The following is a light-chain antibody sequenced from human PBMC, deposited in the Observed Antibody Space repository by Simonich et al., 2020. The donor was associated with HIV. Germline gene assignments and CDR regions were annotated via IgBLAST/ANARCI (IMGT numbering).Light chain of an antibody. CDR1: QSVSNN. CDR3: QQYNNWPPMT. CDR2: GAS. J-gene: IGKJ4*01. V-gene: IGKV3-15*01. Sequence: EIVMTQSPATLSVSPGERATLSCRASQSVSNNFAGYQQKPGQAPRLLIYGASTRATGNPARFSGSGSGTEFTLTISSMQSEDFAVYYCQQYNNWPPMTFGGGTKVEIK.